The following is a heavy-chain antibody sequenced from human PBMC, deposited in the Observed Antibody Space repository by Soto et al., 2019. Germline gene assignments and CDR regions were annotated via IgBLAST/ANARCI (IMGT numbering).Heavy chain of an antibody. Sequence: RQAPGQGLEWMGWISAYNGNTNYAQKLQGRVTMTTDTSTSTAYMELRSLRSDDTAVYYCARGLRYFDGFDYWGQGTLVTVSS. D-gene: IGHD3-9*01. V-gene: IGHV1-18*01. CDR3: ARGLRYFDGFDY. CDR2: ISAYNGNT. J-gene: IGHJ4*02.